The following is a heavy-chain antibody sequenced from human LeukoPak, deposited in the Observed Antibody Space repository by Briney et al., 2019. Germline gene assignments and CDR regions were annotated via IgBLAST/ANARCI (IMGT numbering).Heavy chain of an antibody. Sequence: PSETLSLTCTVSGGSITSGSYYWSWIRQPPGKGLECIGYMYYSGNTYYNPSLRSRVIISVDRSKNQFSLRLNSVTAAVTAVYYCARGDYSSSPSYYMDVWGKGTTVTVSS. CDR2: MYYSGNT. CDR3: ARGDYSSSPSYYMDV. V-gene: IGHV4-30-2*01. CDR1: GGSITSGSYY. D-gene: IGHD6-6*01. J-gene: IGHJ6*03.